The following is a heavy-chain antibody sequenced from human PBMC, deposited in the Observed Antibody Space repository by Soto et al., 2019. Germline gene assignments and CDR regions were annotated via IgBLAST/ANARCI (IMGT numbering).Heavy chain of an antibody. Sequence: SVKVSCKASGGTFSSYAISWVRQAPGQGFEWMGGIIPIFGTANYAQKFQGRVTITADESTSTAYMELSSLRSENTAVYYCARGEVRAGIAAAGTDSDYYYYGMDVWG. D-gene: IGHD6-13*01. CDR2: IIPIFGTA. CDR1: GGTFSSYA. V-gene: IGHV1-69*13. J-gene: IGHJ6*02. CDR3: ARGEVRAGIAAAGTDSDYYYYGMDV.